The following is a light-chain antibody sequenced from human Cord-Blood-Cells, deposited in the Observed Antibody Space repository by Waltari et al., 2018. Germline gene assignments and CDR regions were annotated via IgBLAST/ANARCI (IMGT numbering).Light chain of an antibody. CDR1: SSDVGGYNY. V-gene: IGLV2-14*01. CDR2: DVS. J-gene: IGLJ2*01. CDR3: SSYTSSNTPVV. Sequence: QSALTQPASVSGSPGQSITISCTGTSSDVGGYNYGSWYQQHPGKAPNLMIYDVSNRPSGVSNRFSGSKSGNTASLTISGLQAEDEADYYCSSYTSSNTPVVFGGGTKLTVL.